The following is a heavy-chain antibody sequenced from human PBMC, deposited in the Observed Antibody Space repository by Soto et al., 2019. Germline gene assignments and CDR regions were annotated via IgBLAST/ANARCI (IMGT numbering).Heavy chain of an antibody. Sequence: QVQLVQSGAEVKKPGASVKVSCKVSGYTLTELSMHWVRQAPGKGLEWMGGFDPEDGETIYAQKFQGRVTMTEDTSTDTAYMELSSLGSEEAAVYYCATAWPSPLRYGGSYSVWGGGGRYGSFPPDYWGQGTLVTVSS. CDR1: GYTLTELS. CDR3: ATAWPSPLRYGGSYSVWGGGGRYGSFPPDY. V-gene: IGHV1-24*01. CDR2: FDPEDGET. D-gene: IGHD1-26*01. J-gene: IGHJ4*02.